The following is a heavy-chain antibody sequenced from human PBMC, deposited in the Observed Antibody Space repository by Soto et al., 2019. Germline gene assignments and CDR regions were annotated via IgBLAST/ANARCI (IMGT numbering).Heavy chain of an antibody. CDR2: ISSDGINK. CDR3: ARAPLGYSSSWLEYYFEY. Sequence: QVQLVESGGGLVQPGRSLRLSCAASGFTFSSYAMHWVRQAPGKGLEWVAVISSDGINKYYADSVKGRFTISRDNSKNTLYLQMNSLRAEDTAVYYCARAPLGYSSSWLEYYFEYWGQGTLVTVS. D-gene: IGHD6-13*01. CDR1: GFTFSSYA. J-gene: IGHJ4*02. V-gene: IGHV3-30-3*01.